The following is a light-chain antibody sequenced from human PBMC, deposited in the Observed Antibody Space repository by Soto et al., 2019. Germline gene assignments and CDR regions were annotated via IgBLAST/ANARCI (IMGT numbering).Light chain of an antibody. Sequence: EIVMTQSPTILSVSPGERATLCCRASQSVSSNLAWYQQKPGQAPRLLIYAASSRATGITDRFRGSGSGTDFTLTISRLEPEDFAVYYCQQYGSSPRTFGQGTKVDI. CDR1: QSVSSN. CDR2: AAS. CDR3: QQYGSSPRT. J-gene: IGKJ1*01. V-gene: IGKV3-20*01.